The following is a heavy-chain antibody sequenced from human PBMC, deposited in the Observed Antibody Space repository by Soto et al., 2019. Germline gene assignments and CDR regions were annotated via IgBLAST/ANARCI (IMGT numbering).Heavy chain of an antibody. J-gene: IGHJ6*02. Sequence: VQLVQSGVEVKKPGASVKVSCKASGYIFTGYHMHWVRQAPGQGLEWMGWINPNSGGTKYAQKFQGRVTMTRDTSIRTAYMELSSLRSDDTALYYCAREELPVYSSGMDVWGQGTTVTVSS. V-gene: IGHV1-2*02. D-gene: IGHD1-7*01. CDR1: GYIFTGYH. CDR3: AREELPVYSSGMDV. CDR2: INPNSGGT.